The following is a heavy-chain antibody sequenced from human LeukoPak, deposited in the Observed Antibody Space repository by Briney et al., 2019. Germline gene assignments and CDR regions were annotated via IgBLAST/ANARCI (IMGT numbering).Heavy chain of an antibody. CDR1: GGSISSSNYY. V-gene: IGHV3-23*01. CDR2: ISGSGGST. CDR3: AKSRKSTYYYDSSGYSFDY. D-gene: IGHD3-22*01. Sequence: ETLSLTCTVSGGSISSSNYYWGWIRQPPGKGLEWVSAISGSGGSTYYADSVKGRFTISRDNSKNTLYLQMNSLRAEDTAVYYCAKSRKSTYYYDSSGYSFDYWGQGTLVTVSS. J-gene: IGHJ4*02.